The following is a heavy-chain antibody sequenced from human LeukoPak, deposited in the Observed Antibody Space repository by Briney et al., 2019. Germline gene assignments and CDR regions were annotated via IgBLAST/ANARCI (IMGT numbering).Heavy chain of an antibody. Sequence: GSLRLSRASFGFTFCQFWMTLVRPAPGKGAGWVGHINQDGSEEHYMDSVKARFTISRDNAKNSLSLQMNSLRAEDTAVYYCVRDGGVNGYDLLDYWGQGTLVTVSS. CDR1: GFTFCQFW. CDR2: INQDGSEE. J-gene: IGHJ4*02. V-gene: IGHV3-7*01. D-gene: IGHD5-12*01. CDR3: VRDGGVNGYDLLDY.